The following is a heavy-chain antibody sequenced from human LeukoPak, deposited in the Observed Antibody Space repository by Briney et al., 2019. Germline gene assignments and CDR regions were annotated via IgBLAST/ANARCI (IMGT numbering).Heavy chain of an antibody. Sequence: GGSLRLSCAASGFTFSNAWMNWVRQAPGKGLEWVDRIKSKTDGGTTDYAAPVKGRFTISRDDSKNTLYLQMNSLKTEDTAVYYCTPTGHIMPPADYWGQGTLVTVSS. J-gene: IGHJ4*02. V-gene: IGHV3-15*07. CDR2: IKSKTDGGTT. CDR3: TPTGHIMPPADY. D-gene: IGHD2-2*01. CDR1: GFTFSNAW.